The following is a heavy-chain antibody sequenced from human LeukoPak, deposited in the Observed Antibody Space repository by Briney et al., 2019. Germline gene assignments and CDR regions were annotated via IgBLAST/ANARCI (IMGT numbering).Heavy chain of an antibody. J-gene: IGHJ4*02. CDR3: VRHPRYSTGWAIDY. CDR1: GYSISNAYY. CDR2: MYHSGST. V-gene: IGHV4-38-2*01. D-gene: IGHD6-19*01. Sequence: SETLSLTCAVSGYSISNAYYWGWIRQPPGKGLEWIASMYHSGSTYYNPSLKSRVTISVDTSKNQFSLKLNSVAAADTAVYYCVRHPRYSTGWAIDYWGQGTLVTVSS.